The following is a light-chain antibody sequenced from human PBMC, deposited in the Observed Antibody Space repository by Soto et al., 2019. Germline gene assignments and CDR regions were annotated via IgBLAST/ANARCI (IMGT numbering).Light chain of an antibody. Sequence: EIVLTQSPGTLSLSPGERATLSCRASQSVSSSFLAWYQQKPGQAPRLLIYGASSRDTGIPDRFSGSGSGTDCTLTISRLEPEDVAVYYCQQYGSSPLTFGGGTKVEIK. J-gene: IGKJ4*01. V-gene: IGKV3-20*01. CDR1: QSVSSSF. CDR3: QQYGSSPLT. CDR2: GAS.